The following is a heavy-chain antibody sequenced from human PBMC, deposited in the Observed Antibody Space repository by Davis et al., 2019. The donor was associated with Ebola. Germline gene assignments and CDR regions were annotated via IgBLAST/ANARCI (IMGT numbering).Heavy chain of an antibody. CDR2: LYSSGST. J-gene: IGHJ6*04. Sequence: GGSLRLSCAASGFTVSSNYMIWVRQAPGKGLEWVPLLYSSGSTFYADSVKGRFIISRDNYENTLYLQMNSLRVEDTAVYFCARDPSGGSGWSVGYYGMDVWGKGTTVTVSS. CDR3: ARDPSGGSGWSVGYYGMDV. V-gene: IGHV3-53*01. D-gene: IGHD6-19*01. CDR1: GFTVSSNY.